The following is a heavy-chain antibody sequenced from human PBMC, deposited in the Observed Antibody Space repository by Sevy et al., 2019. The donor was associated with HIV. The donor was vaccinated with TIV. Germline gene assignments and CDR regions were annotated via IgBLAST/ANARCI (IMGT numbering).Heavy chain of an antibody. V-gene: IGHV3-30-3*01. CDR2: LSYDGDNK. D-gene: IGHD3-16*01. Sequence: GGSLRLSCAASGFTFSTYPMHWVRQAPGKGLESVAVLSYDGDNKYYADSVKGRFTISRDNSKNTLYRQMNSLRTEDTAVYYCARGPGGGAFDIWGQGTMVTVSS. CDR1: GFTFSTYP. CDR3: ARGPGGGAFDI. J-gene: IGHJ3*02.